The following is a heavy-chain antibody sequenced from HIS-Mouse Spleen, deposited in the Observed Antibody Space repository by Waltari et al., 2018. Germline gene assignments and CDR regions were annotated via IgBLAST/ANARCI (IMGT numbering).Heavy chain of an antibody. V-gene: IGHV4-34*01. J-gene: IGHJ3*02. Sequence: QVQLQQWGAGLLKPSETLSLTCAVHGGSFSGYYWSWIRQPPGKGLEWIGEINHSGSTNYNPSLKSRVTISVDTSKNQFSLKLSSVTAADTAVYYCARGRDAFDIWGQGTMVTVSS. CDR1: GGSFSGYY. CDR2: INHSGST. CDR3: ARGRDAFDI.